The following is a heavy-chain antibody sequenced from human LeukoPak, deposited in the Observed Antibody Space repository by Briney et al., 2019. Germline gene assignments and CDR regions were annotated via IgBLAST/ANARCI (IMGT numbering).Heavy chain of an antibody. CDR3: ASRPVPAAIEGAFDI. V-gene: IGHV4-34*01. CDR2: INHSGST. CDR1: GGSFSSYY. D-gene: IGHD2-2*02. J-gene: IGHJ3*02. Sequence: SETLSLTCAVYGGSFSSYYWSWIRQPPGKGLEWIGEINHSGSTNYNPSLKSRVTISVDTSKNQFSLKLSSVTAADTAVYYCASRPVPAAIEGAFDIWGQGTMVTVSS.